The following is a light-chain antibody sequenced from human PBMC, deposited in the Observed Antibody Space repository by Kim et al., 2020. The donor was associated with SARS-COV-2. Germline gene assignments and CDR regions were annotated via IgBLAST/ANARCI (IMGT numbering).Light chain of an antibody. J-gene: IGLJ2*01. CDR3: QTWDSGVVI. V-gene: IGLV3-1*01. CDR2: QDK. CDR1: KVGEKD. Sequence: VFPGPEAKISCSGDKVGEKDVSWYQQKPGQSPVLIIYQDKKRASGIPGRFSGSNSGNRATLTITETQSVDEADYSCQTWDSGVVIFGGGTQLTVL.